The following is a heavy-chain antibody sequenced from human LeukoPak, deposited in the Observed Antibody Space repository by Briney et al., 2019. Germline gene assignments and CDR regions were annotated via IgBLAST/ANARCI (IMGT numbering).Heavy chain of an antibody. CDR1: GFTFSSYS. CDR3: ARDGYYYGSGSYYKVDFDY. J-gene: IGHJ4*02. D-gene: IGHD3-10*01. Sequence: PGGSLRLSCAASGFTFSSYSMNRVRQAPGKGLEWGSYISSRSSTIYYAGSVKGRFTISRDNAKNSLYLQMNSLRAEDTAVYYCARDGYYYGSGSYYKVDFDYWGQGTLVTVSS. V-gene: IGHV3-48*01. CDR2: ISSRSSTI.